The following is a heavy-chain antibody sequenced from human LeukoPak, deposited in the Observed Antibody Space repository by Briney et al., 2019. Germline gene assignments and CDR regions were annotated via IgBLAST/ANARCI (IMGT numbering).Heavy chain of an antibody. V-gene: IGHV3-23*01. J-gene: IGHJ4*02. CDR2: ISGGDGST. Sequence: GGSLRLSCAASGFTFRSYAMSWVRQAPGKGLDWVSAISGGDGSTYYADSVKGRFTISRDNSKNTLYLQMNSLRAEDSAVYYCAKAQVGGSSDYWGQGTLVTVSS. CDR3: AKAQVGGSSDY. CDR1: GFTFRSYA. D-gene: IGHD1-26*01.